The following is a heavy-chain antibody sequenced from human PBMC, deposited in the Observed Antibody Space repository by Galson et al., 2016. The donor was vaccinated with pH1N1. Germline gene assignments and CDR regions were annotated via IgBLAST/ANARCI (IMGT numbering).Heavy chain of an antibody. Sequence: SLRLSCAASGFTFSSRHMDWVRQAPGEGLEWISFITYTSATIYSAASVKGRFTVSRDNAKNSLYLQMNSLRAEDTAVYYCARPGNYDGDRRGAFDLWGQGTMVTVSP. V-gene: IGHV3-48*04. CDR2: ITYTSATI. CDR1: GFTFSSRH. D-gene: IGHD4-23*01. J-gene: IGHJ3*01. CDR3: ARPGNYDGDRRGAFDL.